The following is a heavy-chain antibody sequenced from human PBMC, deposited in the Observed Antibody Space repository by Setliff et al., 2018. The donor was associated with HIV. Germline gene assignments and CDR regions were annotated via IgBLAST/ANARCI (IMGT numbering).Heavy chain of an antibody. Sequence: GGSLRLSCAASGFNFGNYGMGWVRQAPGKGLEWVAFINYDESSEYYADSVKGRVYISRDNSKNTVDLHMNSLRTEDTAVYYCAKDGDYRNGDYDAFDIWGLGTMVTVS. CDR2: INYDESSE. CDR3: AKDGDYRNGDYDAFDI. CDR1: GFNFGNYG. D-gene: IGHD4-4*01. J-gene: IGHJ3*02. V-gene: IGHV3-30*02.